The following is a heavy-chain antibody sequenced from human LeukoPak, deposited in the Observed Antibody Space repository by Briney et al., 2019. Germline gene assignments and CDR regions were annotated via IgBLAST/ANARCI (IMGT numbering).Heavy chain of an antibody. CDR2: INHSGST. J-gene: IGHJ4*02. Sequence: SETLSLTCAVYGGSFSGYYWSWIRQPPGKGLEWIGEINHSGSTNYNPSLKSRVTISVDTSKNQFSLKLSSVTAADTAVYYCGRSQNYNDSSGYSYWGQGTLVTVSS. CDR3: GRSQNYNDSSGYSY. CDR1: GGSFSGYY. V-gene: IGHV4-34*01. D-gene: IGHD3-22*01.